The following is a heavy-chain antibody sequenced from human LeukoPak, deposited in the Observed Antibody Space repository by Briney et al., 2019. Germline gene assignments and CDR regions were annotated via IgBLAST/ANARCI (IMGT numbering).Heavy chain of an antibody. J-gene: IGHJ4*02. V-gene: IGHV3-48*02. Sequence: PGGSLRLSCVASGFTISSDSMNWVRQAPGKGLEWVSYIRSSGRTIYYADSVWGRFTISRDSDKNSLYLQMDSLRDEDTGVYYCVRDPDALDYWGQGTLVTVSS. CDR1: GFTISSDS. CDR3: VRDPDALDY. CDR2: IRSSGRTI.